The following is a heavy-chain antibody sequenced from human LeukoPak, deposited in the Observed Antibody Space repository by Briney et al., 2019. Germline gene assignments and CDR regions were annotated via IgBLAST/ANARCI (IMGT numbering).Heavy chain of an antibody. CDR3: ARDPAGIVVVPAAMHPGDAFDY. Sequence: ASVKVSCKASGYTFTGYYMHWVRQAPGQGLEWMGWINPNSGGTNYAQKFQGRVTMTRDTSISTAYVELSRLRSDDTAVYYCARDPAGIVVVPAAMHPGDAFDYWGQGTLVTVSS. J-gene: IGHJ4*02. CDR1: GYTFTGYY. D-gene: IGHD2-2*01. V-gene: IGHV1-2*02. CDR2: INPNSGGT.